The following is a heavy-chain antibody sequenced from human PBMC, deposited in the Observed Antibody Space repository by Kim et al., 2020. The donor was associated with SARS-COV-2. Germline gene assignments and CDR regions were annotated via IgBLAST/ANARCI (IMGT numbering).Heavy chain of an antibody. V-gene: IGHV3-7*03. D-gene: IGHD2-15*01. CDR3: ARHFVRIVAY. J-gene: IGHJ4*02. Sequence: SEKYYVGSDKDRFTISRDNAKSSLYLQFDSLTADDTAVYYCARHFVRIVAYWGQGTLVIVSS. CDR2: SEK.